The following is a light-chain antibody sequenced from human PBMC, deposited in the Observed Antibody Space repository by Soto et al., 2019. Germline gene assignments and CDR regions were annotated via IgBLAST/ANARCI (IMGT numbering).Light chain of an antibody. V-gene: IGKV1-9*01. CDR1: QDIANY. Sequence: DIQLTQSPSFLSASVGDRVTITCRASQDIANYLAWYQQKPGKAPKFLIYATSTFQSGLPSRFSGSGSGTEFTLTISSLQPDEFATYYCQQYNSYPWTFGQGTKVDIK. CDR2: ATS. J-gene: IGKJ1*01. CDR3: QQYNSYPWT.